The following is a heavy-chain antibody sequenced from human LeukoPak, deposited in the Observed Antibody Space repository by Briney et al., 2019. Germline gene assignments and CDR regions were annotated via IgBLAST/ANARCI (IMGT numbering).Heavy chain of an antibody. CDR3: ARGSAGGELLL. J-gene: IGHJ4*02. V-gene: IGHV4-4*07. Sequence: SVTLSLTCTVSGGSISSYYWSWIRQPAGKGLEWIGRIYTSGSTNYNHSLKSRVTMSIDTSKNQFSLELSSVTAADTAVYYCARGSAGGELLLWGQGTLVTVSS. CDR1: GGSISSYY. CDR2: IYTSGST. D-gene: IGHD1-26*01.